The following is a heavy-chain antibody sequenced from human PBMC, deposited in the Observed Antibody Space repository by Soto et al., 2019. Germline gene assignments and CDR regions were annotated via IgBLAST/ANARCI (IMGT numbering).Heavy chain of an antibody. CDR1: GFTFSSYG. D-gene: IGHD3-22*01. V-gene: IGHV3-33*01. J-gene: IGHJ4*02. CDR2: IWYDGSNK. CDR3: ARDHNYYDSSGYYYVI. Sequence: GGSLRLSCAASGFTFSSYGMHWVRQAPGKGLEWVAVIWYDGSNKYYADSVKGRFTISRDNSKNTLYLQMNSLRAEDTAVYYCARDHNYYDSSGYYYVIWGQGTLVTVSS.